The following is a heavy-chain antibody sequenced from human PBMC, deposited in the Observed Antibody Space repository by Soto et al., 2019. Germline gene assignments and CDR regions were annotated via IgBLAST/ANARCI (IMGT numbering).Heavy chain of an antibody. D-gene: IGHD2-21*02. Sequence: QLQLQESGSGLVKPSQTLSLTCAVSGGSISSGGYSWSWIRQPPGKGLEWIGYIYHSGSTYYNPSLXSXVXKXXDRCTNQFSLKLRSVTAADTAVYYGASGPPVATAYWGQGTLVTVSS. J-gene: IGHJ4*02. V-gene: IGHV4-30-2*01. CDR2: IYHSGST. CDR3: ASGPPVATAY. CDR1: GGSISSGGYS.